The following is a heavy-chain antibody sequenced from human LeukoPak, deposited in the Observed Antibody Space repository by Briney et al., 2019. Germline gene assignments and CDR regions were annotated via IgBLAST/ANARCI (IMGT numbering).Heavy chain of an antibody. V-gene: IGHV4-34*01. J-gene: IGHJ4*02. CDR3: ARRSRGSSAVGH. CDR2: ISDIGSI. D-gene: IGHD6-13*01. Sequence: RPSETLSLTCAVYGGSFSGYYWSWIRQPPGKGLEWIIEISDIGSINANPSLKSRVTISVDKSRNQFSLQLTSVTAADTAVYHCARRSRGSSAVGHWGQGTLVTVSS. CDR1: GGSFSGYY.